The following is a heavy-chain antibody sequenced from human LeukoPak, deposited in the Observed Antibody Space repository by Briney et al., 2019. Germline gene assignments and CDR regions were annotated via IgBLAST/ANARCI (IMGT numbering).Heavy chain of an antibody. D-gene: IGHD3-9*01. CDR1: GFTFSSYE. V-gene: IGHV3-48*03. J-gene: IGHJ5*02. CDR3: ARAPLPLTIFWGEGFDP. CDR2: ISGSGSII. Sequence: GGSLRLSCAASGFTFSSYEMNWVRQAPGKGLEWVSYISGSGSIIYYADSVKGRFIISRDNAKNSLYLQMNSLRAEDTAVYYCARAPLPLTIFWGEGFDPWGQGTLVTVSS.